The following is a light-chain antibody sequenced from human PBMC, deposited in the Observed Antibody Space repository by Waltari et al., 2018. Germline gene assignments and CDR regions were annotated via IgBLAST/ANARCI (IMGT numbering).Light chain of an antibody. CDR3: QVWHNSRDVL. CDR1: SIESKS. CDR2: DDT. J-gene: IGLJ2*01. Sequence: SYVLTQPPSVSVAPGKTATITCGGNSIESKSVHWYQQKPGQAPVLVVYDDTDRPSGIRERFSGSNSGNTATLTISRVEAGDEADYYCQVWHNSRDVLFGGGTKLTVL. V-gene: IGLV3-21*03.